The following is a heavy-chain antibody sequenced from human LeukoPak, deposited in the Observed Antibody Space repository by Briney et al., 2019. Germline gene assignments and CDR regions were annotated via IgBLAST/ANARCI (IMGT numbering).Heavy chain of an antibody. Sequence: GGSLRLSCAASGFTFSSYSMNWVRQAPGKGLEWVAVISYDGSSKYYADSVKGRFTISRDNSKNTLYLQMNSLRAEDTAVYYCASFPIGWGQGTLVTVSS. D-gene: IGHD2-21*01. CDR3: ASFPIG. CDR2: ISYDGSSK. J-gene: IGHJ4*02. CDR1: GFTFSSYS. V-gene: IGHV3-30*03.